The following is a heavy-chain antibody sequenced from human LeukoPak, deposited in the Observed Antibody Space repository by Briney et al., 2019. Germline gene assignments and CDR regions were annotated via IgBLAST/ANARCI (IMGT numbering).Heavy chain of an antibody. Sequence: GGSLRLSCAASGFTFSSYGMHWVRQAPGKGLEWVAFIRYDGSNKYYADSVKGRFTISRDNSKNTLYLQMNSLRAEDTAVYHCAKGPDLGSGSYFFDYWGQGTLVTVSS. V-gene: IGHV3-30*02. D-gene: IGHD3-10*01. CDR3: AKGPDLGSGSYFFDY. J-gene: IGHJ4*02. CDR2: IRYDGSNK. CDR1: GFTFSSYG.